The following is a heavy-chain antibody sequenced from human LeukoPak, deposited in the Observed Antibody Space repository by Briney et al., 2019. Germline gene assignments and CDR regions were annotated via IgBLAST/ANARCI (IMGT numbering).Heavy chain of an antibody. CDR3: ARVDIVVVPAGVFDI. CDR1: GYSFTSHW. V-gene: IGHV5-51*01. D-gene: IGHD2-2*01. J-gene: IGHJ3*02. Sequence: GESLKISCKGSGYSFTSHWIGWVRQMPGKGLGWMGIIYPGDSDTRYSPSFQGQVTISADKSISTAYLQWSSLKASDTAMYYCARVDIVVVPAGVFDIWGQGTMVTVSS. CDR2: IYPGDSDT.